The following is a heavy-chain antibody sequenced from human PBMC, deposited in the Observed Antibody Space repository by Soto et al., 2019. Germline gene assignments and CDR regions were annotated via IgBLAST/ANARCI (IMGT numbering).Heavy chain of an antibody. V-gene: IGHV1-58*01. CDR1: GFTFTSSA. D-gene: IGHD2-21*02. CDR3: AAPVVVTAFDAFEI. Sequence: SVKVSCKASGFTFTSSAVQWVRQARGQRLEWIGWIVVGSGNTNYAQKFQERVTITRDMSTSTAYMELSSLRSEDTAVYYCAAPVVVTAFDAFEIWGQGTMVTVSS. J-gene: IGHJ3*02. CDR2: IVVGSGNT.